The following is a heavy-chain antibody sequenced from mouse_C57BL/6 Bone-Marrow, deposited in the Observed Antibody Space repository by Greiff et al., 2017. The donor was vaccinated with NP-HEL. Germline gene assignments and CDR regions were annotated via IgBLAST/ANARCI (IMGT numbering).Heavy chain of an antibody. CDR1: GYAFSSSW. CDR2: IYPGDGDT. Sequence: QVQLKESGPELVKPGASVKISCKASGYAFSSSWMNWVKQRPGQGLEWIGRIYPGDGDTNYNGKFKGKATLTADKSSSTAYMQLSSLASEDSAVYFCARSYGSSWGYFDVWGTGTTVTVSS. V-gene: IGHV1-82*01. CDR3: ARSYGSSWGYFDV. J-gene: IGHJ1*03. D-gene: IGHD1-1*01.